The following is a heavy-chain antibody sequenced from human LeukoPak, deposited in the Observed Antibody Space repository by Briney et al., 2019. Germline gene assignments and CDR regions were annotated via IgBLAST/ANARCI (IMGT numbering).Heavy chain of an antibody. CDR1: GGSISSGSYY. D-gene: IGHD3-3*01. V-gene: IGHV4-61*02. J-gene: IGHJ4*02. CDR2: IYTSGST. Sequence: PSQTLSLTCTVSGGSISSGSYYWSWIRQPAGKGLEWIGRIYTSGSTNYNPSLKSRVTISVDTSKNQFSLKLSSVTAADTAVYYCARLYDFWSGGFDSWGQGTLVTVSS. CDR3: ARLYDFWSGGFDS.